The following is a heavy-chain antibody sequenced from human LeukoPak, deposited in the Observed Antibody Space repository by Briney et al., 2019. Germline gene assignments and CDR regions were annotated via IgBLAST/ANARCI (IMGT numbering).Heavy chain of an antibody. CDR3: ASSGVSEVYYMDV. Sequence: SVKVSCKASGGTFSSYAISWVRQAPGQGLEWMGWIIPIFGTANYARQFQGRVTITTEESTRTAYMELSSLRSEDTAVYYCASSGVSEVYYMDVWGKGTTVTVSS. CDR2: IIPIFGTA. D-gene: IGHD2-8*01. V-gene: IGHV1-69*05. J-gene: IGHJ6*03. CDR1: GGTFSSYA.